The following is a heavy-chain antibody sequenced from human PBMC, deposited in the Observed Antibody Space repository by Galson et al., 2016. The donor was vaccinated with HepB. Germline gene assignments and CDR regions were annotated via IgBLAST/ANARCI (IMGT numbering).Heavy chain of an antibody. D-gene: IGHD5-12*01. Sequence: ETLSLTCSVSGDSITRYYWSWIRQPPGRGLEWIGYVYHSGATKYNPPLESRVTISIDTSKNHFSLNLSSVTAADTAVYYCARDLAVNTVASYGMDVWGQGTSVIVSS. CDR3: ARDLAVNTVASYGMDV. CDR2: VYHSGAT. J-gene: IGHJ6*02. V-gene: IGHV4-59*01. CDR1: GDSITRYY.